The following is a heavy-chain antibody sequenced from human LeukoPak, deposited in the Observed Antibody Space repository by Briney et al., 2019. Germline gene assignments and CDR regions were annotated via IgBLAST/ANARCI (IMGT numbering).Heavy chain of an antibody. V-gene: IGHV3-23*01. CDR1: GFTFRSYT. J-gene: IGHJ4*02. CDR3: AKVFRSGDLFVSDY. CDR2: IASDGSST. Sequence: GGSLRLSCATSGFTFRSYTMSWVRQAPGKGLVWVSRIASDGSSTTYADSVKGRFTISRDNSKNTLYLQMNSLRAGDTAMYFCAKVFRSGDLFVSDYWGQGILVTVSP. D-gene: IGHD4-17*01.